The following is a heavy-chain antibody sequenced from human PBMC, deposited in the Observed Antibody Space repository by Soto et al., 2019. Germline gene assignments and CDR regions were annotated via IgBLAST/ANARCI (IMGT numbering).Heavy chain of an antibody. D-gene: IGHD3-22*01. Sequence: GGSLRLSCSASGFIFSRYGMHWVRQAPGKGLEWVAVISYDGNTEYYADSVRGRFTISRDNSNNIFYLQMNSLRPEDAAIHYCAKSHTYYYDNTNLYYDGLDHWGLGTLVTVSS. J-gene: IGHJ4*02. CDR2: ISYDGNTE. CDR3: AKSHTYYYDNTNLYYDGLDH. V-gene: IGHV3-30*18. CDR1: GFIFSRYG.